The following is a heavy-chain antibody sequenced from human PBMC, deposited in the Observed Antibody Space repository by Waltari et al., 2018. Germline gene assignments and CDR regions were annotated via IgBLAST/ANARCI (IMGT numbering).Heavy chain of an antibody. CDR2: RFLMCGTA. Sequence: QVQLVQSGAEVKKPGSSVKVSCKASGGTFSSYAISWVRQAPGQGLEWMGGRFLMCGTANTHRKSRGRVTMTADESTTTAYLERSSLRSEDTAVYYCARTMTTVKNYYYYGMDVWGQGTTVTVSS. V-gene: IGHV1-69*12. J-gene: IGHJ6*02. CDR1: GGTFSSYA. CDR3: ARTMTTVKNYYYYGMDV. D-gene: IGHD4-17*01.